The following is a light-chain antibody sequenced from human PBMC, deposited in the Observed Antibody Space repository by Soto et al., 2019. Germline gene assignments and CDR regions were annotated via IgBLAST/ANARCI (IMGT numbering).Light chain of an antibody. Sequence: QSVLTQPPSVSGTPGQRVSMSCSGSSSNIGSSDVYWYQQLPGTAPKLFIYENNRRPSGVPDRFSGSKSGTSASLAISGLRSEDEADYYCATWDDSLSGPVFGGGTKLTVL. CDR2: ENN. CDR3: ATWDDSLSGPV. V-gene: IGLV1-47*01. CDR1: SSNIGSSD. J-gene: IGLJ2*01.